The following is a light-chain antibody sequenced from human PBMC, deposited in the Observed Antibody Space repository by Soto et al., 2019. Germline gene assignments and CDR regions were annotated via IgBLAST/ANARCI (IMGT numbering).Light chain of an antibody. CDR3: SSDAGSNTVL. CDR2: DVN. CDR1: SSDVGGYNS. V-gene: IGLV2-8*01. Sequence: QSALTQPPSASGSPGQSVTISCTGTSSDVGGYNSVSWYQQLPGKAHKLMIFDVNKRPSGVPDRFSGSKSGNTASLTVSGLQAEDEADYFCSSDAGSNTVLFGGGTKVTVL. J-gene: IGLJ2*01.